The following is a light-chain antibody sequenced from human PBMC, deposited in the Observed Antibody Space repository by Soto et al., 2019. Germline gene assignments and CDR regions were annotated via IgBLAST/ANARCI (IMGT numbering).Light chain of an antibody. CDR2: ATS. Sequence: DIQMTQSPSSLSASVGDRITITCRASQSIRSYLNWYQQKPGKAPNLVIYATSTLQSGVPSRFSGSGSGTDFTLTISSLQPEDFAVYYCQQYQNLWTFGQGTKVEIK. CDR1: QSIRSY. CDR3: QQYQNLWT. V-gene: IGKV1-39*01. J-gene: IGKJ1*01.